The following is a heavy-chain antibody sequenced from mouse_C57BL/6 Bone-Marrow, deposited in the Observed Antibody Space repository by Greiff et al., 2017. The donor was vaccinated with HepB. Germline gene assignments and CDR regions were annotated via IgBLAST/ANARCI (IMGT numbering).Heavy chain of an antibody. J-gene: IGHJ4*01. V-gene: IGHV1-69*01. D-gene: IGHD1-1*01. CDR2: IDPSDSYT. CDR1: GYTFTSYW. CDR3: AYYGSSYAMDY. Sequence: VQLQQPGAELVMPGASVKLSCKASGYTFTSYWMHWVKQRPGQGLEWIGEIDPSDSYTNYNQKFKGKSTLTVDTSSSTAYMQLSSLTSEDSAVYYCAYYGSSYAMDYWGQGTSVTVSS.